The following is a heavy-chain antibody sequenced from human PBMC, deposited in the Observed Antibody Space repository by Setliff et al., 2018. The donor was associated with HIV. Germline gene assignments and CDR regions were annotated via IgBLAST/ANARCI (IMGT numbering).Heavy chain of an antibody. CDR3: ARPGGSYGDYGWYLRF. CDR2: IIPIFGTA. J-gene: IGHJ4*02. V-gene: IGHV1-69*05. CDR1: GGTFSSYA. Sequence: ASGGTFSSYAISWVRQAPGQGLEWMGGIIPIFGTANYAQKFQGRLTMTTDTSTSTAYMELRSLRSDDTAMYYCARPGGSYGDYGWYLRFWGQGTLVTVSS. D-gene: IGHD4-17*01.